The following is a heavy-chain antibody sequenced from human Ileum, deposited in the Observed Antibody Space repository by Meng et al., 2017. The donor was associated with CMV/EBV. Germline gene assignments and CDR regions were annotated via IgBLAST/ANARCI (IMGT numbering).Heavy chain of an antibody. D-gene: IGHD4-23*01. CDR1: GFTFSTYS. Sequence: GGSLRLSCAASGFTFSTYSMNWVRQAPGKGLEWVSSITGTSYYIYYADSVKGRFAISRDNAKNPLYLQMNSLRAEDTAVYYCARSVYGGNDFDSWGQGTLVTVSS. CDR3: ARSVYGGNDFDS. J-gene: IGHJ4*02. V-gene: IGHV3-21*01. CDR2: ITGTSYYI.